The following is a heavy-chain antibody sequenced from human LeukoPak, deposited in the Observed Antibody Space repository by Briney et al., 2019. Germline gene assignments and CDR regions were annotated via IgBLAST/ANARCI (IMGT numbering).Heavy chain of an antibody. Sequence: PGGSLRLSRAASGSTFRNYVKSWVRKVPGKGLEWVSAITGDGGGTNHADSVKGRFTISRDNSKNTLYLQMNSLRAEDTAVYYCAKETSSGNFVTIDCWGQGTLVTVSS. J-gene: IGHJ4*02. CDR3: AKETSSGNFVTIDC. CDR2: ITGDGGGT. V-gene: IGHV3-23*01. D-gene: IGHD1-26*01. CDR1: GSTFRNYV.